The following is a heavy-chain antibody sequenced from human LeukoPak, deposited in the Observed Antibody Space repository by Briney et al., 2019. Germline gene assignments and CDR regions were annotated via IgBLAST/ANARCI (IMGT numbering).Heavy chain of an antibody. D-gene: IGHD5-12*01. J-gene: IGHJ3*02. CDR2: IYHSGST. CDR1: GGSISSSNW. Sequence: PSETLSLTCAVSGGSISSSNWWSWVRQPPGKGLEWIGEIYHSGSTNYNPSLKSRVTISVDKSKNQFSLKLSSVTAADTAVYYCARKGYSGYRAFDIWGQGTMVTVSS. CDR3: ARKGYSGYRAFDI. V-gene: IGHV4-4*02.